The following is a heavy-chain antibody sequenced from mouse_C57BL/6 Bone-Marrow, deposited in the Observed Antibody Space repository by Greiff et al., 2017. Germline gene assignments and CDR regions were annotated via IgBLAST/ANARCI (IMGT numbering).Heavy chain of an antibody. Sequence: EVMLVESGAELVRPGASVKLSCTASGFNIKDDYMHWVKQRPEQGLEWIGWIDPENGDTEYASKFQGKATITADTSSNTAYLQLSSLTSEDTAVYYCTTGYFDVWGTGTTVTVSS. CDR3: TTGYFDV. CDR1: GFNIKDDY. J-gene: IGHJ1*03. CDR2: IDPENGDT. V-gene: IGHV14-4*01.